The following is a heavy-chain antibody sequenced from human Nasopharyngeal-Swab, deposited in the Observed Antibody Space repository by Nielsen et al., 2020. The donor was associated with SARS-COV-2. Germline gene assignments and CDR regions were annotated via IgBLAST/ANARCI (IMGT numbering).Heavy chain of an antibody. CDR2: IYYSGST. V-gene: IGHV4-39*01. CDR1: GGSISSSSYY. J-gene: IGHJ4*02. D-gene: IGHD3-3*01. CDR3: ARQTNQYYDFWSGYPDRFYRPFDY. Sequence: SETLSLTCTVSGGSISSSSYYWGWLRQPPGKGLEWIGTIYYSGSTYYNPSLKSRVTISVDTSKNQFSLKLSSVTAADTAVYYCARQTNQYYDFWSGYPDRFYRPFDYWGQGTLVTVSS.